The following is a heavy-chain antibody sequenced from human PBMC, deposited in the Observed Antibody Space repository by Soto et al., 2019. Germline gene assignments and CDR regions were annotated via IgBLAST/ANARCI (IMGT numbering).Heavy chain of an antibody. CDR1: GFTFSSYA. Sequence: PXGSLRLSDAASGFTFSSYALTWVRQAPGKGLEWVSVISGGGINTLYADSVKGRFTISRDNSKNTLYLQMNSLRADDTAVYYCATVGRANYFDNWGQGTLVTVSS. V-gene: IGHV3-23*01. CDR3: ATVGRANYFDN. J-gene: IGHJ4*02. CDR2: ISGGGINT.